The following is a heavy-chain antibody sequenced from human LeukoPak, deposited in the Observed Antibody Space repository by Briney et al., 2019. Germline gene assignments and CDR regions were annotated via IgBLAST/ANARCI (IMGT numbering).Heavy chain of an antibody. Sequence: ASVKVSYKASGYTFTSYGISWVRQAPGQGLEWMGWISAYNGNTNYAQKLQGRVTMTTDTSTSTAYMELRSLRSDDTAVYYCARAPFVLRHYGMDVWGQGTTVTVSS. CDR1: GYTFTSYG. J-gene: IGHJ6*02. D-gene: IGHD2-8*01. V-gene: IGHV1-18*01. CDR3: ARAPFVLRHYGMDV. CDR2: ISAYNGNT.